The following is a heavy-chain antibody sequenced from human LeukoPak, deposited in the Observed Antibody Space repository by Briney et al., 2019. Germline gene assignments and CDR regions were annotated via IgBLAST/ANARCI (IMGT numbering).Heavy chain of an antibody. CDR3: ARYSGTYRDY. CDR1: GFTFSGYN. CDR2: ISSSSTYM. D-gene: IGHD1-26*01. Sequence: PGGSLRLSCAASGFTFSGYNMNWVRQAPGRGLEWVSSISSSSTYMFYADSVKGRFTISRDNAKNSLYLRMDSLRAEDTAVYYCARYSGTYRDYWGQGTLVTVSS. V-gene: IGHV3-21*01. J-gene: IGHJ4*02.